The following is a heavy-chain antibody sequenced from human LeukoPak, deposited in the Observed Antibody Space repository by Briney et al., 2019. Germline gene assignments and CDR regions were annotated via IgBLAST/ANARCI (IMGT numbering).Heavy chain of an antibody. J-gene: IGHJ5*02. D-gene: IGHD5-18*01. V-gene: IGHV4-34*01. CDR1: GGSFSGYY. CDR2: INHSGST. Sequence: SETLSLTCAVYGGSFSGYYWSWIRQPPGKGLEWIGEINHSGSTNYNPSLKSRVTISVDTSKHQFSLKLSSVTAADTAVYYCARRGYRNWFDPWGQGTLVTVSS. CDR3: ARRGYRNWFDP.